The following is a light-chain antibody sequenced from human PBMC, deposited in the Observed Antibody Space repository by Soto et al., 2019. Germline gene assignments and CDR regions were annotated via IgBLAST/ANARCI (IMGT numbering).Light chain of an antibody. Sequence: DIQMTQSPSTLSASVGDSVTITCRASQSISSWLAWYQQKPGKAPKLLIYDASSLESGVPSRFSGSGSGTEFTLTVSSLQPDDFATYYCQQYNSYSPWTFGQGTKV. J-gene: IGKJ1*01. CDR1: QSISSW. CDR2: DAS. CDR3: QQYNSYSPWT. V-gene: IGKV1-5*01.